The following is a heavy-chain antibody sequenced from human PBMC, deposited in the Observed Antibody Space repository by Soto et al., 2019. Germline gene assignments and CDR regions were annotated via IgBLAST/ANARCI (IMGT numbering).Heavy chain of an antibody. Sequence: EVQLVESGGGLVQPGGSLRLSCAASGFTVSSNYMSWVRRAPGKGLEWVSVIYSGGSTYYADSVKGRFTISRHNSKNTLYLQMNSLRAEDTAVYYCARGGRYCSGGSCYSRWFDPWGQGTLVTVSS. D-gene: IGHD2-15*01. V-gene: IGHV3-53*04. CDR2: IYSGGST. CDR1: GFTVSSNY. CDR3: ARGGRYCSGGSCYSRWFDP. J-gene: IGHJ5*02.